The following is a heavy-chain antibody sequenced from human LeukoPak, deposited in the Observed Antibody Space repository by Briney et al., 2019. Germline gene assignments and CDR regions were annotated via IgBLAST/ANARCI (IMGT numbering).Heavy chain of an antibody. CDR2: IRYDGSNK. CDR3: AKEGKTRNWNYFQAKPVY. CDR1: GFTFSSYG. V-gene: IGHV3-30*02. Sequence: GGSLRLSCAASGFTFSSYGMHWVRQAPGKGLEWVAFIRYDGSNKYYADSVKGRFTISRDNSKNTLYLQMNSLRVEDTAVYYCAKEGKTRNWNYFQAKPVYWGQGTLVTVSS. D-gene: IGHD1-7*01. J-gene: IGHJ4*02.